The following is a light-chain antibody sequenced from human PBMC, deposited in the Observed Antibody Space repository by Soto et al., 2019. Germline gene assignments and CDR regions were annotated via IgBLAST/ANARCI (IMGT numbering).Light chain of an antibody. Sequence: DIQMTQSPSSLSASMGDRVSITCRASQSIGTDLNWYQQKPGKAPKLLIYGASTLQGGVPSRFSGSVSGTEFTLTISSLQPGDLATYFCQQTYSTAWTFGQGTKVDI. V-gene: IGKV1-39*01. CDR2: GAS. CDR1: QSIGTD. CDR3: QQTYSTAWT. J-gene: IGKJ1*01.